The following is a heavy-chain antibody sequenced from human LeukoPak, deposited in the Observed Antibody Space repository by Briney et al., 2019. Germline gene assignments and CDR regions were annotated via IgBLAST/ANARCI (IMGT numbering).Heavy chain of an antibody. J-gene: IGHJ6*03. CDR2: IYTSGST. Sequence: SETLSLTCTVPGGSISSGSYYWSWIRQPAGKGLEWIGRIYTSGSTNYNPSLKSRVTISVDTSKNQFSLKLSSVTAADTAVYYCARGYGDYPYYYYYYMDVWGKGTTVTVSS. CDR1: GGSISSGSYY. D-gene: IGHD4-17*01. CDR3: ARGYGDYPYYYYYYMDV. V-gene: IGHV4-61*02.